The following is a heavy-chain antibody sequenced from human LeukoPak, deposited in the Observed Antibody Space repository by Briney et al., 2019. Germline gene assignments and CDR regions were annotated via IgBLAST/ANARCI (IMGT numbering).Heavy chain of an antibody. V-gene: IGHV3-20*04. CDR3: AIAPITSPFYFDY. J-gene: IGHJ4*02. D-gene: IGHD2-2*01. CDR1: GFAFDEHG. CDR2: INWSSGST. Sequence: GGSLRLSCTASGFAFDEHGMSWVRQVPGKGLEWVSGINWSSGSTGYADPLRGRFTISRDNAKNSLYLQMDSLRAEDTALYYCAIAPITSPFYFDYWGQGTLVTVSS.